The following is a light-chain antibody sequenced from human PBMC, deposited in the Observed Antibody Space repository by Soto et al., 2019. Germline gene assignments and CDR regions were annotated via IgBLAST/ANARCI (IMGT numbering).Light chain of an antibody. CDR2: GAS. Sequence: EIVLTQSPGTLSLSPGERATLSCRASQSVSSNYLAWYQQKPGQAPRLLIYGASNRATGIPDTFSGSGSGTDFTLTISRLEPEDFAVYYCQQYGSSPPITFGQGTRLEIK. CDR1: QSVSSNY. J-gene: IGKJ5*01. V-gene: IGKV3-20*01. CDR3: QQYGSSPPIT.